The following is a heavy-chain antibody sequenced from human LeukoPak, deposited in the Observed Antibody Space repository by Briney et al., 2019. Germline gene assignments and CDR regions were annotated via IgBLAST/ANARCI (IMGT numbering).Heavy chain of an antibody. CDR1: GFTFGDYA. V-gene: IGHV3-49*04. J-gene: IGHJ4*02. CDR3: SRHIVGARTYFDY. D-gene: IGHD1-26*01. Sequence: GGCLRLACTATGFTFGDYAMRWVRHAPGKGLEWVGFITSKAYGATTDYAASVKGRCAISRDDYKSIAYLQMSSLKTEDTAVYYCSRHIVGARTYFDYWGQGALVTVSS. CDR2: ITSKAYGATT.